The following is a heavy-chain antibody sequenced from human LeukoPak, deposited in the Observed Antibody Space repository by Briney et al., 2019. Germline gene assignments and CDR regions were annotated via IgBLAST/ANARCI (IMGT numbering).Heavy chain of an antibody. J-gene: IGHJ4*02. V-gene: IGHV4-61*02. Sequence: PSQTLSLTCTVSGGPISSGSYYWSWIRQPAGKGLEWIGRIYTSGSTDYNPSLKSRIIISVDTSKRQFSLKLSAVTAADTAVYYCTRAGRHYSGDDYWGQGTLVTVSS. CDR2: IYTSGST. CDR3: TRAGRHYSGDDY. D-gene: IGHD6-19*01. CDR1: GGPISSGSYY.